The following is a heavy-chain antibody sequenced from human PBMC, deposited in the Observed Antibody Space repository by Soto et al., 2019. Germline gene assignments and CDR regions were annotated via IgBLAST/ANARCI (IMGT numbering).Heavy chain of an antibody. J-gene: IGHJ3*01. CDR1: GFTFSNYA. V-gene: IGHV3-48*02. D-gene: IGHD3-22*01. CDR3: SSRCGNYESGGQRVDG. Sequence: EVQLTESGGGLVQPGGSLRLSCTASGFTFSNYAMNWVRQAPGKGLEWVSYISSSSTTIYYADSVKGRFTISRDNAKNSLYLQMTSLREEDTAMYYFSSRCGNYESGGQRVDGWGPGTKVTVSS. CDR2: ISSSSTTI.